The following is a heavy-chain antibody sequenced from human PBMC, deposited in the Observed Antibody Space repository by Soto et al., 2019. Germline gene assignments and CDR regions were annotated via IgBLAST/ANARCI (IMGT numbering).Heavy chain of an antibody. J-gene: IGHJ4*02. CDR1: GFSLSTSGMC. Sequence: SGPTLVNPTQTLTLTCTFSGFSLSTSGMCVSWIRQPPGKALEWLALIDWDDDKYYSTSLKTRLTISKDTSKNQVVLTMTNMDPVNTATYYCARIAEGYGAVDYWGQGTLVTVSS. CDR3: ARIAEGYGAVDY. D-gene: IGHD4-17*01. V-gene: IGHV2-70*01. CDR2: IDWDDDK.